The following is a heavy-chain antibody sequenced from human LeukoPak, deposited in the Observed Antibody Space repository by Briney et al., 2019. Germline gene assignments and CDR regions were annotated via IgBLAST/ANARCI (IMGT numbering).Heavy chain of an antibody. D-gene: IGHD5-18*01. J-gene: IGHJ4*02. CDR2: ISGGGGGT. V-gene: IGHV3-23*01. CDR3: AKAQRSGFSYGNYFDN. Sequence: PGGSLRLSRAASGFTFGNYAMRWVRQAPGKGLEWVSAISGGGGGTFYADSVKGRLTISRDTSENTLFLQMNSLRAEDTAVYYCAKAQRSGFSYGNYFDNWGQGTLVTVSS. CDR1: GFTFGNYA.